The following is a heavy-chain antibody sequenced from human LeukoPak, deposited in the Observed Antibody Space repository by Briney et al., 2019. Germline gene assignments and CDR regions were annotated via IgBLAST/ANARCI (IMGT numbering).Heavy chain of an antibody. Sequence: SETLSLTCTVSGGSISNYYWSWIRQPPGKGLEWIGDIFYSGSTNYNPSLKSRVTISVDTSKNQFSLKLSSVTAADTAVYYCARDLAKGYCTVSTCSNWFDPWGQGTLVTVSS. CDR3: ARDLAKGYCTVSTCSNWFDP. CDR1: GGSISNYY. V-gene: IGHV4-59*01. D-gene: IGHD2-8*02. J-gene: IGHJ5*02. CDR2: IFYSGST.